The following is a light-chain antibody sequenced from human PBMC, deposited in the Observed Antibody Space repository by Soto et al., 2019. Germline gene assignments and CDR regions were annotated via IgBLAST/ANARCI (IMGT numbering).Light chain of an antibody. CDR1: QSFRGL. CDR2: DAY. CDR3: QQRHMWPIT. Sequence: EVVLTQSPVPLSLSPGERATLSCRASQSFRGLLAWYQQKPGQAPRLLIYDAYNRATGIPPRFSGSGSATDFTLTISSLEPEDSAVYYCQQRHMWPITFGQGTRLE. V-gene: IGKV3-11*01. J-gene: IGKJ5*01.